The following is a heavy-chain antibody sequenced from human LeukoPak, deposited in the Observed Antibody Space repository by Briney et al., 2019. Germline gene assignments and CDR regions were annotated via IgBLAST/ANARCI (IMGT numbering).Heavy chain of an antibody. Sequence: GGSLRLSCAASGFTFDDYAMHWVRQAPGKGLEWVSGISWNSGSIGYADSVKGRFTISRDNAKNSLYLQMNSLRAEDTAVYYCVRTDSSGSRANWGQGTLVTVPS. D-gene: IGHD3-22*01. CDR3: VRTDSSGSRAN. J-gene: IGHJ4*02. CDR2: ISWNSGSI. CDR1: GFTFDDYA. V-gene: IGHV3-9*01.